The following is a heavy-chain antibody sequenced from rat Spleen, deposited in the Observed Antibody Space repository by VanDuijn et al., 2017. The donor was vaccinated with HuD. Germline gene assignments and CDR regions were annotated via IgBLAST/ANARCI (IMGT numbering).Heavy chain of an antibody. CDR3: ARWVDITHYFDY. CDR1: GFTFNNYW. D-gene: IGHD1-9*01. V-gene: IGHV5-31*01. Sequence: EVQLVESGGGLVQPGRSLKLSCVASGFTFNNYWMTWIRQAPGKGLEWVASITNARGGTHYRDSVKGRFTLSRDNANSTLYLQMGSLRSEDTATSYCARWVDITHYFDYWGQGIMVTVSS. CDR2: ITNARGGT. J-gene: IGHJ2*01.